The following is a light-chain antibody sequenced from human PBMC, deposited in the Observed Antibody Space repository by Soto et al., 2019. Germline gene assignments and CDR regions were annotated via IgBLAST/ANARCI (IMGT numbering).Light chain of an antibody. Sequence: QSVLTQPPSVSGAPGQRVTISCTGSSSNIGAGYDVHWYQQLPGTAPKLLMYSTNQRPSGVPDRFSGSKSGTSASLAISGLQSEDEADYYCATWDDSLNGDVFGTGTKVNVL. V-gene: IGLV1-40*01. CDR1: SSNIGAGYD. CDR3: ATWDDSLNGDV. CDR2: STN. J-gene: IGLJ1*01.